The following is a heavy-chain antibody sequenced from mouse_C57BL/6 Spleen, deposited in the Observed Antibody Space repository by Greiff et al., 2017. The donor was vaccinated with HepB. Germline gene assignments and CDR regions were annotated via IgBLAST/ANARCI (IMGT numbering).Heavy chain of an antibody. V-gene: IGHV10-1*01. CDR2: IRSKSNNYAT. Sequence: EVQLQQSGGGLVQPKGSLKLSCAASGFSFNTYAMNWVRQAPGKGLEWVARIRSKSNNYATYYADSVKDRFTISRDDSESMLYLQMNNLKTEDTAMYYCVRHDYDDYYAMDYWGQGTSVTVSS. CDR3: VRHDYDDYYAMDY. D-gene: IGHD2-4*01. CDR1: GFSFNTYA. J-gene: IGHJ4*01.